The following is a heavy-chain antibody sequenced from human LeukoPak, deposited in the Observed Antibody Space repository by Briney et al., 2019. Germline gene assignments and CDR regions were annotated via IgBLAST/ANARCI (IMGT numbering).Heavy chain of an antibody. J-gene: IGHJ4*02. CDR2: ISSSSSTI. V-gene: IGHV3-48*01. CDR3: AKGWSAWTGAY. Sequence: GGSLRLSCAASGFTFSSYSMNWVRQAPGKGLEWVSYISSSSSTIYYADSVKGRFTISRDNAKNSLYLQMNSLRAEDTAVYYCAKGWSAWTGAYWGQGTLVTVSS. D-gene: IGHD1-14*01. CDR1: GFTFSSYS.